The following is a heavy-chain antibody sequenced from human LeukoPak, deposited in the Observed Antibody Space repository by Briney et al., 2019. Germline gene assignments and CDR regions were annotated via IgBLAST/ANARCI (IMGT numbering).Heavy chain of an antibody. CDR3: ARSRFLTTFNFDYYYYYYMDV. D-gene: IGHD4-11*01. Sequence: GTLRLSCAASGFTFSNHGMNWVRQAPGKGLEWIGEINHSGSTNYNPSLKSRVTISVDTSKNQFSLKLSSVTAADTAVYYCARSRFLTTFNFDYYYYYYMDVWGKGTTVTVSS. V-gene: IGHV4-34*01. CDR2: INHSGST. CDR1: GFTFSNHG. J-gene: IGHJ6*03.